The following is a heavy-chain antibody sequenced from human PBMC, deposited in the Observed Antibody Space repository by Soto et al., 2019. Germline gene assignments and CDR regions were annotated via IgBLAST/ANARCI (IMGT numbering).Heavy chain of an antibody. V-gene: IGHV1-2*04. Sequence: GASVKVSCKASGDTFTGYYMHWVRQAPGQGLEWMGWINPNSGGTNYAQKFQGWVTMTRDTSISTAYMELSRLRSDDTAVYYCARDSYPHYQPTMIVVPPVGDAFDIWGQGTTVTVSS. CDR2: INPNSGGT. J-gene: IGHJ3*02. D-gene: IGHD3-22*01. CDR1: GDTFTGYY. CDR3: ARDSYPHYQPTMIVVPPVGDAFDI.